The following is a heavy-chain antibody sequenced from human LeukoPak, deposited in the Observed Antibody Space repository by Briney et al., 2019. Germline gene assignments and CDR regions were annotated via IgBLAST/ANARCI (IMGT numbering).Heavy chain of an antibody. J-gene: IGHJ4*02. CDR3: ATDRRPYSYFFDH. V-gene: IGHV3-11*01. Sequence: PGGSLRLSCAASGVTFSDYYMSWIRQAPWMGLEWVAYITGSGATIYYADSVKGRFTISRDNAKKSLYLQMNSLRDEDTAVYYCATDRRPYSYFFDHWGQGTLVTVSS. CDR2: ITGSGATI. D-gene: IGHD2-15*01. CDR1: GVTFSDYY.